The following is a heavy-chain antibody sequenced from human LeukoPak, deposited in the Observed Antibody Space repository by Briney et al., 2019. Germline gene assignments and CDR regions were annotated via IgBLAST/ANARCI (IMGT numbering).Heavy chain of an antibody. CDR3: ARGGLYYYDSSGYFDY. CDR1: GGTFSSYA. D-gene: IGHD3-22*01. CDR2: IIPIFGTA. V-gene: IGHV1-69*13. J-gene: IGHJ4*02. Sequence: SVKVSCKASGGTFSSYAISWVRQAPGQGLEWMGGIIPIFGTANYAQKFQGRVTITADESTSTAYMELSSLRSEDTAMYYCARGGLYYYDSSGYFDYWGQGTLVTVSS.